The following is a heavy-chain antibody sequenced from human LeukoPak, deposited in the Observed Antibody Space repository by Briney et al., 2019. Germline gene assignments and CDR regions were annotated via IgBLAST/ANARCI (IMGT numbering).Heavy chain of an antibody. V-gene: IGHV4-30-4*01. CDR1: SGSISRGDSY. CDR2: VHQTGTT. J-gene: IGHJ4*02. Sequence: PSETLSLTCTVSSGSISRGDSYWSWIRQPPGKGLEWIGYVHQTGTTYYHPSLRSRVTISVGTSKNKFSLKLTSVTAADTALYFCAREYCSGGSCYFDYWGQGTLVTVSS. CDR3: AREYCSGGSCYFDY. D-gene: IGHD2-15*01.